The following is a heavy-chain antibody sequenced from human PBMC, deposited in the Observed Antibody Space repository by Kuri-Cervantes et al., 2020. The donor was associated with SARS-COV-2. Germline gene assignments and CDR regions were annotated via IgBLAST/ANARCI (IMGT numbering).Heavy chain of an antibody. V-gene: IGHV3-23*01. CDR1: GFTFSSYG. Sequence: GGSLRLSCAASGFTFSSYGMHWVRQAPGKGLEWVSAISGSGGSTYYADSVKGRFTISRDNSKNTLYLQMNSLRAEDTAVYYCANTPLVDAFDIWGQGTMVTVSS. D-gene: IGHD2-8*02. J-gene: IGHJ3*02. CDR3: ANTPLVDAFDI. CDR2: ISGSGGST.